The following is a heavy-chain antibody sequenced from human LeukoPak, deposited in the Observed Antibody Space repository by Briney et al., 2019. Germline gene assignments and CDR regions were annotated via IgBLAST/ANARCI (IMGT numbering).Heavy chain of an antibody. V-gene: IGHV4-34*01. CDR2: INHSGST. J-gene: IGHJ4*02. CDR3: ARGISEYSSSGLSYYFDY. D-gene: IGHD6-6*01. Sequence: GSLRLSCAASGFTFSSYAMSWVRQPPGKGLEWIGEINHSGSTNYNPSLKSRVTISVDTSKNQFSLKLSSVTAADTAVYYCARGISEYSSSGLSYYFDYWGQGTLVTVSS. CDR1: GFTFSSYA.